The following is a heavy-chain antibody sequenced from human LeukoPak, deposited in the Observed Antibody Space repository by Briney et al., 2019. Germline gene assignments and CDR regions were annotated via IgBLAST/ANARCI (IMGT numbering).Heavy chain of an antibody. CDR3: AGSGGGSGGGGFDY. V-gene: IGHV4-39*07. D-gene: IGHD3-10*01. J-gene: IGHJ4*02. CDR2: IYYSGST. CDR1: GGSISSSSYY. Sequence: SETLSLTCTVSGGSISSSSYYWGWIRQPPGKGLEWIGSIYYSGSTYYNPSLKSRVTISVDRSKNQFSLKLSSVTAADTAVYYWAGSGGGSGGGGFDYWGQGTLVTVSS.